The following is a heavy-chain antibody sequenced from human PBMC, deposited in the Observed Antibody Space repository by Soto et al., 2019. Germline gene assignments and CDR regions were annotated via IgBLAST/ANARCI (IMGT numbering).Heavy chain of an antibody. Sequence: EVQLVESGGGLVKPGESLRVSCAASGFTFSTAWMTWVRQTPGKGLEWVGRIKRKSDGETIDYAAPVTGRFTISRXXSKNTLYLQMNRLKTEDTAVYYCTTISGYDTSWDHWGQGTLVTVSS. CDR2: IKRKSDGETI. D-gene: IGHD5-12*01. CDR1: GFTFSTAW. V-gene: IGHV3-15*01. J-gene: IGHJ4*02. CDR3: TTISGYDTSWDH.